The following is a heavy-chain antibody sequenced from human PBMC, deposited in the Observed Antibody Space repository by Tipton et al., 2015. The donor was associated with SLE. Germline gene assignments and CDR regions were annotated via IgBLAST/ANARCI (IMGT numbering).Heavy chain of an antibody. J-gene: IGHJ2*01. CDR3: ARVPLGQRQTGYWYFDL. D-gene: IGHD1/OR15-1a*01. CDR2: INHSGNT. V-gene: IGHV4-34*01. CDR1: GGSFSGYY. Sequence: LRLSCAVYGGSFSGYYWTWIRQPPGKGLEWIGEINHSGNTNFNSSLKSRGTISVDTSRNQFSLKLTSVTAADTAVYFCARVPLGQRQTGYWYFDLWGRGTLVTVSS.